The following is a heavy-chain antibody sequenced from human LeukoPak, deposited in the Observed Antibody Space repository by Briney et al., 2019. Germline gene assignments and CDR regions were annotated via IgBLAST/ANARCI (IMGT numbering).Heavy chain of an antibody. V-gene: IGHV1-46*01. D-gene: IGHD5-18*01. Sequence: ASVKVSCKASGYTFTSYSLCWVRQAPGQGLEWMGIINPSAGSASYAQKFQGRVTMTRDTSTSTVYMELSSLRSDDTAVYYCARDPPVDTAMVLVDDWGQGTLVTVSS. CDR3: ARDPPVDTAMVLVDD. J-gene: IGHJ4*02. CDR1: GYTFTSYS. CDR2: INPSAGSA.